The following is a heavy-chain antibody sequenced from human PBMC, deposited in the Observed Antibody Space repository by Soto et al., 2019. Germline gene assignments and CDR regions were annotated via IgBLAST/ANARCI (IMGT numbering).Heavy chain of an antibody. CDR2: IYWNDDK. CDR1: GFSLSTSGVG. J-gene: IGHJ5*02. Sequence: SGPTLVHPTQTLTLTCTFSGFSLSTSGVGVGWIRQPPGKALEWLALIYWNDDKRYSPSLKSRLTITKDTSKNQVVLTMTNMDPVDTATYYCARKDYNWNDFDRFDPWGQGTLVTVSS. D-gene: IGHD1-20*01. V-gene: IGHV2-5*01. CDR3: ARKDYNWNDFDRFDP.